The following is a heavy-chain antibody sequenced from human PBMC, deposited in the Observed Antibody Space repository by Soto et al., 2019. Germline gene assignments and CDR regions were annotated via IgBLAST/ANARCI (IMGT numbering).Heavy chain of an antibody. CDR2: IYSGGST. Sequence: GGSLRLSCAASGFTVSSNYMSWVRQAPGKGLEWVSVIYSGGSTYYADSVKGRFTISRHNSKNTLYLQMNSLRAEDTAVYYCAVLWFGELSSFDYWGQGTLVTVSS. CDR3: AVLWFGELSSFDY. J-gene: IGHJ4*02. D-gene: IGHD3-10*01. CDR1: GFTVSSNY. V-gene: IGHV3-53*04.